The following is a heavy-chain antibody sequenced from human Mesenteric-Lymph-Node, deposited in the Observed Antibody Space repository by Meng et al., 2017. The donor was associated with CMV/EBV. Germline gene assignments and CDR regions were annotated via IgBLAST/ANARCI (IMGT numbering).Heavy chain of an antibody. CDR3: AKSLRGSYYYYYYGMDV. CDR1: AFNFHTYG. V-gene: IGHV3-21*04. Sequence: GGSLRLSCASSAFNFHTYGMNWVRQVPGRGLEWIASIASIGPSIYYADSVRGRFTISRDNAKNSLYLQMNSLRAEDTALYYCAKSLRGSYYYYYYGMDVWGQGTTVTVSS. D-gene: IGHD3-10*01. CDR2: IASIGPSI. J-gene: IGHJ6*02.